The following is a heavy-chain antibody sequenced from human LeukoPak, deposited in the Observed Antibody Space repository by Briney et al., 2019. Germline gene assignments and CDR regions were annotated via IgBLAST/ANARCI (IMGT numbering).Heavy chain of an antibody. J-gene: IGHJ6*03. CDR1: GGSISSSSYY. Sequence: DPSETLSLTCTVSGGSISSSSYYWGWIRQPPGKGLEWIGEINHSGSTNYNPSLKSRVTISVDTSKNQFSLKLSSVTAADTAVYYCAGGYSYGSTYYYMDVWGKGTTVTISS. CDR3: AGGYSYGSTYYYMDV. D-gene: IGHD5-18*01. V-gene: IGHV4-39*07. CDR2: INHSGST.